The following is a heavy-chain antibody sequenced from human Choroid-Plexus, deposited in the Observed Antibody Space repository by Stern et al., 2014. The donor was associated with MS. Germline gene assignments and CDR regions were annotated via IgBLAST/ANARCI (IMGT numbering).Heavy chain of an antibody. CDR1: GFTLGSCA. D-gene: IGHD2/OR15-2a*01. CDR3: AKDRQYLTYFFDH. V-gene: IGHV3-30*18. CDR2: VSYDGSNK. Sequence: QMQLVQSGGGVVQPGRPLRLPCVASGFTLGSCAMHWVRQAPGKGLEWVAGVSYDGSNKYYADSVKGRFTISRDNSQNTLYMQMSSLRPEDTAVYYCAKDRQYLTYFFDHWGQGSLVTVSS. J-gene: IGHJ5*02.